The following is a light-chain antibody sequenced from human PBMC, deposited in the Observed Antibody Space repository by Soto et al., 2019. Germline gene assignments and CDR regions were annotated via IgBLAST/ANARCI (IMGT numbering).Light chain of an antibody. CDR2: DAS. V-gene: IGKV1-5*01. CDR1: QTISSW. CDR3: QQYENSWT. Sequence: DIQMTQSPFTLSASVGDRVTITCRASQTISSWLAWYQQIPGKAPKLLIYDASTLESGVPSRFSGSGSGTDFTLTISRLQPEDSAVYYCQQYENSWTFGQGTKVEIK. J-gene: IGKJ1*01.